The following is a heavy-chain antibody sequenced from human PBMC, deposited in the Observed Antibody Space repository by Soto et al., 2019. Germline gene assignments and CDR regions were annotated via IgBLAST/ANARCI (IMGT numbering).Heavy chain of an antibody. CDR2: IWYDGSNK. V-gene: IGHV3-33*01. CDR1: GFTFSSYG. J-gene: IGHJ6*02. CDR3: ARDVDTAMVYEGDYYYYYGMAV. Sequence: GGSLRLSCAASGFTFSSYGMHWVRQAPGKGLEWVAVIWYDGSNKYYADSVKGRFTISRDNSKNTLYLQMNSLRAEDTAVYYCARDVDTAMVYEGDYYYYYGMAVWGQGTTVTVSS. D-gene: IGHD5-18*01.